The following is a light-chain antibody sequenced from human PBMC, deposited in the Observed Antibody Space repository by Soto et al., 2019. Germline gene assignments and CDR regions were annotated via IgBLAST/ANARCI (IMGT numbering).Light chain of an antibody. CDR3: QQLNSYPL. J-gene: IGKJ3*01. CDR1: QGISSY. Sequence: DIQLTQSPSFLSASVGDRVTITCRASQGISSYLAWYQQKPGKAPKLLIYAASTLQSGVPSRFSGSGSGTEFTLTISSLQPEVFATYSCQQLNSYPLFGPGTKVDIK. CDR2: AAS. V-gene: IGKV1-9*01.